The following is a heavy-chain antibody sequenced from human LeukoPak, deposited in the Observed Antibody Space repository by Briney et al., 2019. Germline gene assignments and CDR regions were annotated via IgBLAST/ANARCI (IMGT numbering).Heavy chain of an antibody. V-gene: IGHV3-33*01. CDR1: GFTFSSYG. D-gene: IGHD3-10*01. J-gene: IGHJ4*02. CDR2: IWYDGSNK. Sequence: GGSLRLSCAASGFTFSSYGMHWVRQAPGKGLEWVAVIWYDGSNKYYADSVEGRFTISRDNSKNTLYLQMNSLRAEDTAVYYCARDYYGSGSYALDYWGQGTLVTVSS. CDR3: ARDYYGSGSYALDY.